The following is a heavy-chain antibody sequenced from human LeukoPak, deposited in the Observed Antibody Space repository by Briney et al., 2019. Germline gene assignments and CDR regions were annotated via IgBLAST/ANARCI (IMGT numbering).Heavy chain of an antibody. V-gene: IGHV3-30*02. CDR1: GFTFSSYG. J-gene: IGHJ6*02. CDR2: IRYDGSNK. Sequence: GGSLRLSCAASGFTFSSYGMHWVRQAPGKGLEWVAFIRYDGSNKYYADSVKGRFTISRDNSKNTLYLQMNSLRAEDTAVYYCAKDGNSGYERRNYYYGMDVWGQGTTVTVSS. CDR3: AKDGNSGYERRNYYYGMDV. D-gene: IGHD5-12*01.